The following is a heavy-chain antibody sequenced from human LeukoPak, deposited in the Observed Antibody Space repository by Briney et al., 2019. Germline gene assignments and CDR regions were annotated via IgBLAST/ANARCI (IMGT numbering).Heavy chain of an antibody. Sequence: SQTLSLTCAISGDSVSSSSGAWNWVRQSPSRGLEWLAGTYYRSKWYNDYAVSVKSRITITRDTSKNQFSLQLNSVTPEDTAIYYCARDPGGGGFDPWGQGTLVTVSS. J-gene: IGHJ5*02. CDR2: TYYRSKWYN. CDR3: ARDPGGGGFDP. CDR1: GDSVSSSSGA. D-gene: IGHD3-16*01. V-gene: IGHV6-1*01.